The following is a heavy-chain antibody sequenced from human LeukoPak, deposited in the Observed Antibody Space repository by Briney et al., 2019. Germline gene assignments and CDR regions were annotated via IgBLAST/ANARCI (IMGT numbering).Heavy chain of an antibody. CDR3: AVSGSYYTLDY. D-gene: IGHD1-26*01. J-gene: IGHJ4*02. CDR1: GGSISSYY. Sequence: SETLSLTCTVSGGSISSYYWSWIRQPPGKGLEWIGYIYYSGSTNYNPSLKSRVTISVDTFKNQFSLKLSSVTAADTAVYYCAVSGSYYTLDYWGQGTLVTVSS. CDR2: IYYSGST. V-gene: IGHV4-59*08.